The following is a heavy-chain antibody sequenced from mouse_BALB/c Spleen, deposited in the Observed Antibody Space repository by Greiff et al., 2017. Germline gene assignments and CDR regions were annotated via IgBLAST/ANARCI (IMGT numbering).Heavy chain of an antibody. CDR3: ASRNYGNFFDY. CDR1: GFNIKDTY. J-gene: IGHJ2*01. Sequence: EVQLQQSGAELVKPGASVKLSCTASGFNIKDTYMHWVKQRPEQGLEWIGRIDPANGNTKYDPKFQGKATITADTSSNTAYLQLSSLTSEDTAVYYCASRNYGNFFDYWGQGTTLTVSS. V-gene: IGHV14-3*02. D-gene: IGHD2-1*01. CDR2: IDPANGNT.